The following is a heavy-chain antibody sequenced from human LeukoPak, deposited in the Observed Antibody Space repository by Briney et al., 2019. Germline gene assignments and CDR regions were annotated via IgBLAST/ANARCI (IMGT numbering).Heavy chain of an antibody. V-gene: IGHV3-23*01. J-gene: IGHJ6*02. CDR1: GFTFSSYV. CDR3: AKAPAPYYYYYGMDV. CDR2: ISDNGVTS. Sequence: GGSLRLSCAASGFTFSSYVMTWVRQAPGKGLEWVSSISDNGVTSYYADSVKGRFTISRDNSDNTVYLQMNSLRAEDTAIYYCAKAPAPYYYYYGMDVWGQGTAVTVSS.